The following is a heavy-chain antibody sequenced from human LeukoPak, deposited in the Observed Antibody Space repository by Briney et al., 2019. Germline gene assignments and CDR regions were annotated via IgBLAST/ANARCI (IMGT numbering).Heavy chain of an antibody. Sequence: PGRSLRLSCAASGFTFSSYGMHWVRQAPGKGLEWVAVIWYDGSNKYYAASVKGRFTISRDNSKNTLYLQMNSLRAEDTAVYYCARAYYTVTIDYWGQGTLVTVSS. CDR1: GFTFSSYG. CDR3: ARAYYTVTIDY. CDR2: IWYDGSNK. J-gene: IGHJ4*02. D-gene: IGHD4-17*01. V-gene: IGHV3-33*01.